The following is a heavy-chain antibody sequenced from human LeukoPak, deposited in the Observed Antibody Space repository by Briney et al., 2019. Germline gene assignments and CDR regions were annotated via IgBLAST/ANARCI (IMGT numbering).Heavy chain of an antibody. CDR3: ARRRRNSSSWYPTYYYYMDV. D-gene: IGHD6-13*01. Sequence: PSETLSLTCTVSGGSISSYYWSWIRQPPGKGLEWIGEINHSGSTNYNPSLKSRVTISVDTSKNQFSLKLSSVTAADTAVYYCARRRRNSSSWYPTYYYYMDVWGKGTTVTISS. CDR2: INHSGST. J-gene: IGHJ6*03. CDR1: GGSISSYY. V-gene: IGHV4-34*01.